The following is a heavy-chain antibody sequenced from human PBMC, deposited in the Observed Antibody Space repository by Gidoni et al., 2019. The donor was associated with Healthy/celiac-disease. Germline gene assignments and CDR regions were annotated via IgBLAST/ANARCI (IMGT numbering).Heavy chain of an antibody. Sequence: EVQLLESGGGLVQPVGSLRLSCAASAFTFRSSAMSWVRQAPGKGLEWVSAISGSGGSTYYADSVKGRFTISRDNSKNTLYLQMNSLRAEDTAVYYCATAPIPAAILYYFDYWGQGTLVTVSS. CDR3: ATAPIPAAILYYFDY. J-gene: IGHJ4*02. CDR2: ISGSGGST. V-gene: IGHV3-23*01. D-gene: IGHD2-2*02. CDR1: AFTFRSSA.